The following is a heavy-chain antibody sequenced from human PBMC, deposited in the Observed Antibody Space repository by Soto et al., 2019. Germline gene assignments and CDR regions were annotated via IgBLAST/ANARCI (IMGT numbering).Heavy chain of an antibody. CDR3: ARGKDSGYDDYYYYGMDG. CDR2: IIPIFGTA. V-gene: IGHV1-69*06. CDR1: GGTFSSYV. D-gene: IGHD5-12*01. Sequence: SVKVSCKASGGTFSSYVISWVRQAPGQGLEWMGGIIPIFGTANYAQKFQGRVTITADKSTSTAYMELSSLRSEDTAVYYCARGKDSGYDDYYYYGMDGWGQGTTGTVSS. J-gene: IGHJ6*02.